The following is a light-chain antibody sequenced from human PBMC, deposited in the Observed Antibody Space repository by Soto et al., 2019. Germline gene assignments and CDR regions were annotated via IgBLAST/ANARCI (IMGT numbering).Light chain of an antibody. Sequence: QSVVTQEPSLTVSPGGTVTLTCASSTGAVTSGSYASWFQQKPGQAPRPPIYSTTNKHSKTPARFSGSLLGGKAALTLSGVQPEDEAHYYCLLYYGGALWVFGGGTKLTVL. CDR1: TGAVTSGSY. CDR3: LLYYGGALWV. J-gene: IGLJ3*02. CDR2: STT. V-gene: IGLV7-43*01.